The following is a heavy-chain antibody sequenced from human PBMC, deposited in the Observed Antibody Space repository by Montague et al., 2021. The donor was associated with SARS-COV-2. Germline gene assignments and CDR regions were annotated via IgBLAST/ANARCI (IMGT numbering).Heavy chain of an antibody. Sequence: SETLSLTCAVYGGSFSGYYWSWIRQPPGKGLEWIGEINHSGSINYNPSLKSRVTISVDTSKNQFSLKLSPVTAADTAVYYCARVPDYYDSSGYYFDAFDIWGQGTMVTVSS. CDR3: ARVPDYYDSSGYYFDAFDI. D-gene: IGHD3-22*01. V-gene: IGHV4-34*01. CDR2: INHSGSI. CDR1: GGSFSGYY. J-gene: IGHJ3*02.